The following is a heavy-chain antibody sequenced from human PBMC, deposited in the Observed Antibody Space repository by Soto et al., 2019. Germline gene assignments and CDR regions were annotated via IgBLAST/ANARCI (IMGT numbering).Heavy chain of an antibody. V-gene: IGHV4-39*01. CDR1: GGSISSSGYY. Sequence: QLQLQESGPGLVKPSETLSLTCTVSGGSISSSGYYWGWIRQPPGKGLEWVGTIYYSGSTYYNPSPKSRVTISVDPSRTMFSLQRSCVTAADTAGYYCARQFSVYGDYGRYFDFWGQGTLVTVSS. J-gene: IGHJ4*02. D-gene: IGHD4-17*01. CDR2: IYYSGST. CDR3: ARQFSVYGDYGRYFDF.